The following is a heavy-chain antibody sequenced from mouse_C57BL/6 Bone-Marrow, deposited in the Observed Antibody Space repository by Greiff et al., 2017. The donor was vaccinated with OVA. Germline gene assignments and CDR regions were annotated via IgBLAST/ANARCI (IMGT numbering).Heavy chain of an antibody. CDR3: ARPVTTGAMDY. D-gene: IGHD2-12*01. Sequence: VQLKQSGPELVKPGASVKISCKASGYTFTDYYMNWVKQSHGKSLEWIGDINPNNGGTSYNQKFKGKATLTVDKSSSTAYMELRSLTSEDSAVYYCARPVTTGAMDYWGQGTSVTVSS. CDR1: GYTFTDYY. J-gene: IGHJ4*01. CDR2: INPNNGGT. V-gene: IGHV1-26*01.